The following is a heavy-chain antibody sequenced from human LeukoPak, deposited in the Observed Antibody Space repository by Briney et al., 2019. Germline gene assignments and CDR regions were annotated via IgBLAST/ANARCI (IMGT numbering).Heavy chain of an antibody. Sequence: GASVKVSCKASGYTFPSYYMHWVRQAPGQALEWMGIINPDGGSTSYAQKFQGRVTMTRDMSTSTVYMELSSLRSEDTAVYYCARDKLQWHSPVDNWGQGTLVTVSS. CDR3: ARDKLQWHSPVDN. D-gene: IGHD6-19*01. CDR1: GYTFPSYY. CDR2: INPDGGST. V-gene: IGHV1-46*01. J-gene: IGHJ4*02.